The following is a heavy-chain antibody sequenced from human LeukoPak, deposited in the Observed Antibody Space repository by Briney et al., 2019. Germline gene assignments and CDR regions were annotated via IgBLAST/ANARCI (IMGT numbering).Heavy chain of an antibody. J-gene: IGHJ4*02. CDR2: ISSSSSYI. CDR3: ARDWGEYYFDY. D-gene: IGHD3-16*01. Sequence: GGSLRLSCAASGFTFSSYSMNWVRQAPGKGLEWVSSISSSSSYIYYADSVKGRFTISRDNAKNSLYLQVNSLRAEDTAVYYCARDWGEYYFDYWGQGTLVTVSS. CDR1: GFTFSSYS. V-gene: IGHV3-21*01.